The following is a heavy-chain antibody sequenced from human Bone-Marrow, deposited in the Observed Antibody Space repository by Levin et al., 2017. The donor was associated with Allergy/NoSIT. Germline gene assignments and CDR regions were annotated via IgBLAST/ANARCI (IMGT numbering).Heavy chain of an antibody. CDR3: ARKIWGDYQSNSFDV. D-gene: IGHD3-3*01. CDR2: IYTSGNA. Sequence: PSETLSLTCSVSGGSISYYHWTWIRQTADKGLEWIGHIYTSGNANYNPSLKSRVAMSLDTSKSQFSLNLNSVTAADTGVSFCARKIWGDYQSNSFDVWGQGTMVTISS. J-gene: IGHJ3*01. CDR1: GGSISYYH. V-gene: IGHV4-4*07.